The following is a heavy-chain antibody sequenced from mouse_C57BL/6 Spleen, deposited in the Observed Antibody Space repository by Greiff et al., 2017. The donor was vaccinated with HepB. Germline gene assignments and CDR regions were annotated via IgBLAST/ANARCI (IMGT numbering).Heavy chain of an antibody. V-gene: IGHV1-82*01. Sequence: VKLMESGPELVKPGASVKISCKASGYAFSSSWMNWVKQRPGKGLEWIGRIYPGDGDTNYNGKFKGKATLTADKSSSTAYMQLSSRTSEDAAVYFCARKNDYGSSPGYFDVWGTGTTVTVSS. CDR3: ARKNDYGSSPGYFDV. J-gene: IGHJ1*03. D-gene: IGHD1-1*01. CDR1: GYAFSSSW. CDR2: IYPGDGDT.